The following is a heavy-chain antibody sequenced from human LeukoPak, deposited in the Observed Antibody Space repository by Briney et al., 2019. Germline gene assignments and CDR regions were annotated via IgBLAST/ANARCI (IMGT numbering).Heavy chain of an antibody. J-gene: IGHJ4*02. V-gene: IGHV3-23*01. D-gene: IGHD3-22*01. CDR2: ISPSGDRT. CDR3: AIMHGYYDGSGFWVQ. CDR1: GFTFSSCA. Sequence: PGGSLRLSCAASGFTFSSCAMSWVRQAPGKGLEWVSFISPSGDRTSNADSVEGRFTISRDNTRNTLYLQMNSLRDEDTGVYYCAIMHGYYDGSGFWVQWGQGTLVTVSS.